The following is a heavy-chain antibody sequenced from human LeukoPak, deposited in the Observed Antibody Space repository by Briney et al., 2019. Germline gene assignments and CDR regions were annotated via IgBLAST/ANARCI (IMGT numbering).Heavy chain of an antibody. CDR1: GGSFSGYY. CDR3: ARILGRRSGWYRGRSYYYYYYGMDV. Sequence: SETLSLICAVYGGSFSGYYWSWIRQPPGKGLELVGEINHSGKTNYNPSLKSRITISVDTSNNQFSLELSSFTAADTGVYYCARILGRRSGWYRGRSYYYYYYGMDVWGQGTTVTVSS. V-gene: IGHV4-34*01. J-gene: IGHJ6*02. D-gene: IGHD6-19*01. CDR2: INHSGKT.